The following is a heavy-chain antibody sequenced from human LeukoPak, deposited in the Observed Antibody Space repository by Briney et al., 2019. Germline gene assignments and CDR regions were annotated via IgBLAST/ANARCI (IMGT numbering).Heavy chain of an antibody. D-gene: IGHD3-10*01. Sequence: GGSLRLSCAASGFTLSRYWMSWVRQAPGKGLEWVANIKHDGSEKYYVDSVKGRFTISRDNAKNSLYLQMNSLRGEDTAVYYCARDRDYYNYFEYWDQGTLVTVSS. V-gene: IGHV3-7*04. CDR3: ARDRDYYNYFEY. J-gene: IGHJ4*02. CDR2: IKHDGSEK. CDR1: GFTLSRYW.